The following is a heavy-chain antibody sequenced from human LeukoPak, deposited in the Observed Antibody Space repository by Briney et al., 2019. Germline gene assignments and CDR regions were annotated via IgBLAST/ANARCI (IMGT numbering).Heavy chain of an antibody. CDR2: SYYNGNT. V-gene: IGHV4-59*01. D-gene: IGHD3-22*01. Sequence: PSETLSLTCTVSGGSITNYYWSWIRQPPGKGLEWIGFSYYNGNTNYNPSLKSRVTISVDMSKNQFSLSLRSVTAADTAVYYCARDRNAYYYDSSGYSAPHAFDIWGQGTMVTVSS. CDR3: ARDRNAYYYDSSGYSAPHAFDI. J-gene: IGHJ3*02. CDR1: GGSITNYY.